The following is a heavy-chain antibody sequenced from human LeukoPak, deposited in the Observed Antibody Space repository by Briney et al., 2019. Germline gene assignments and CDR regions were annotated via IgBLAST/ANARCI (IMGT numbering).Heavy chain of an antibody. Sequence: SETLSLTCTVSGGSMNTYFWSWIRQPPGKGLEWMGYVYHTGSTTYKPSLKSRITISVDTSKNQSSLKLTSVTAADTAVYYCARVAWSGSYVNYSYMDVWGKGTTVTVSS. CDR1: GGSMNTYF. CDR2: VYHTGST. CDR3: ARVAWSGSYVNYSYMDV. J-gene: IGHJ6*03. D-gene: IGHD3-16*01. V-gene: IGHV4-59*01.